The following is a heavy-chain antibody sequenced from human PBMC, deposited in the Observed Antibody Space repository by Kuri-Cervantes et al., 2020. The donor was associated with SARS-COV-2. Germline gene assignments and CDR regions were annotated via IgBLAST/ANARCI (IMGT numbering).Heavy chain of an antibody. D-gene: IGHD4-17*01. CDR2: ISSSSSYT. V-gene: IGHV3-21*04. CDR1: GFTSSSYS. CDR3: ARYETVTESRSNYYYYYGMDV. J-gene: IGHJ6*02. Sequence: GESLKISCAASGFTSSSYSMNWVRQAPGKGLEWVSSISSSSSYTNYADSVKGRFTISRDNAKNSLYLQMNSLRAEDTAVYYCARYETVTESRSNYYYYYGMDVWGQGTTVTVSS.